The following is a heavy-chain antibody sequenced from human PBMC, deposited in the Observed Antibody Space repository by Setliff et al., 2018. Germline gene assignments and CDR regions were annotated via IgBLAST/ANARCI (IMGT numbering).Heavy chain of an antibody. J-gene: IGHJ5*02. CDR2: IYYSGST. CDR3: ARALRSLLGGTAFVPVHFDP. V-gene: IGHV4-59*01. CDR1: GDSISSYY. D-gene: IGHD3-16*01. Sequence: KTSETLSLTCTVSGDSISSYYWSWIRQPPGKGLEWIGYIYYSGSTNYNPSLKSRVTMSVATFENHFSLKLNSLTAADTAVYYCARALRSLLGGTAFVPVHFDPWGQGILVTVSS.